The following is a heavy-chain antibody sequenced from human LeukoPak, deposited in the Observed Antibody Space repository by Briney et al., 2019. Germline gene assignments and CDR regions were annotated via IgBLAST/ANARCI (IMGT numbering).Heavy chain of an antibody. Sequence: PSETLSLTCTVSGDSISSYFWSWIRQPPGKGLEWIGYIYYSGSTNYNPSLKSRVTISVDTSKNQFSLKLSSVTAADTAVYYCARSDYGGNYYYYYYTDVWGKGTTVTISS. D-gene: IGHD4-23*01. J-gene: IGHJ6*03. CDR1: GDSISSYF. CDR2: IYYSGST. V-gene: IGHV4-59*01. CDR3: ARSDYGGNYYYYYYTDV.